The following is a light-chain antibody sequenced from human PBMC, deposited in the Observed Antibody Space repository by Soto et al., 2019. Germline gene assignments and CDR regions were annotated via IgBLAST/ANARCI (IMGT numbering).Light chain of an antibody. CDR2: GAS. CDR3: QQANDWPPT. V-gene: IGKV1-6*01. Sequence: QVTQFPSSLSASVGDRVTITCRPSQGIRNDLGWYQQKPGKAPKLLIYGASNLQTGVPSRFSGSGSGTDFTLTISSLQSEDFAVYYCQQANDWPPTFGQGTKVDIK. CDR1: QGIRND. J-gene: IGKJ1*01.